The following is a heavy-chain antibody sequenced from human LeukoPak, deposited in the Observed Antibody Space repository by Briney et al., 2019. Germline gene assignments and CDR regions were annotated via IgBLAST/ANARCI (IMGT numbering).Heavy chain of an antibody. J-gene: IGHJ4*02. CDR3: ARAPYGERGGSDY. Sequence: GSPRLSCAASGFTLSTYSMNWVRQAPGEGVEWVSYISTTTSAIYYADSVKGRFTVSRDNAKSSLYLQMNSLRADDTAVYYCARAPYGERGGSDYWGQGTLVTVSS. CDR2: ISTTTSAI. D-gene: IGHD4-17*01. V-gene: IGHV3-48*01. CDR1: GFTLSTYS.